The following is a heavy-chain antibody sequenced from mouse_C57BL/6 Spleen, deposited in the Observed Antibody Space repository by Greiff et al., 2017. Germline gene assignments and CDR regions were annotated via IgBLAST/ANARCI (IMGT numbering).Heavy chain of an antibody. CDR3: ARGLRRGDYYAMDY. D-gene: IGHD2-4*01. V-gene: IGHV1-52*01. Sequence: QVQLQQPGAELVRPGSSVKLSCKASGYTFTSYWMHWVKQSPIQGLEWIGNIDPSDSETHYNQKFKDKVTLTVDKSSSTVYMQLSRLTSEDSAVYNCARGLRRGDYYAMDYWGQGTSVTVSS. CDR1: GYTFTSYW. J-gene: IGHJ4*01. CDR2: IDPSDSET.